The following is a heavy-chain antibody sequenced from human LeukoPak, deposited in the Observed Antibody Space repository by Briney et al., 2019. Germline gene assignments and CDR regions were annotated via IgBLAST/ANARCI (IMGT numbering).Heavy chain of an antibody. Sequence: GGSLRLSCAASGFTFSSYAMHWVRQAPGKGLEWVAVISYDGSNKYYADSVKGRFTISRDNAKNTLYPQMNSLRAEDTAVYYCARGTWATLYYYYMDVWGKGTTVTVSS. CDR3: ARGTWATLYYYYMDV. J-gene: IGHJ6*03. CDR1: GFTFSSYA. V-gene: IGHV3-30*04. CDR2: ISYDGSNK. D-gene: IGHD5-24*01.